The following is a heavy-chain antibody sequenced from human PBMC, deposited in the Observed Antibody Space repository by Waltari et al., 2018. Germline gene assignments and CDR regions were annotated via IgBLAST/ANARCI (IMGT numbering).Heavy chain of an antibody. CDR1: GFSLTTSGLG. V-gene: IGHV2-5*02. Sequence: QVTLKESGPALVKPTQTLTLTCTFSGFSLTTSGLGVGWIRQPSRKTLEWLAHIYWDDEKRYSTSLNTRLTISKDTSKNQVVLTMTNMDPVDTATYYCVRLNLPAAGLTLDYWGQGVLVTVSS. J-gene: IGHJ4*02. D-gene: IGHD2-2*01. CDR2: IYWDDEK. CDR3: VRLNLPAAGLTLDY.